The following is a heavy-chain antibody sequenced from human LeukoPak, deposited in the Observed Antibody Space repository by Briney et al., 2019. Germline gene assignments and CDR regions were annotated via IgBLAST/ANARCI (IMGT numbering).Heavy chain of an antibody. Sequence: GGSLRLSWAASGFTFSSYAMSWVRQAPGKGLEWVSAISGSGGSTYYADSVKGRFTISRDNSKNTLYLQMNSLRAEDTAVYYCAKDRFSPSYYFDYWGQGTLVTVSS. CDR1: GFTFSSYA. V-gene: IGHV3-23*01. J-gene: IGHJ4*02. CDR2: ISGSGGST. CDR3: AKDRFSPSYYFDY. D-gene: IGHD3-3*01.